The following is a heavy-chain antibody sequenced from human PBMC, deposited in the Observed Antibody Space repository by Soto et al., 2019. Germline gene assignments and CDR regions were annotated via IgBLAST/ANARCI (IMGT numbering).Heavy chain of an antibody. V-gene: IGHV1-24*01. CDR3: ATERVSSFNSGYAEGYYYYGMDV. Sequence: GASVKVSCKVSGYTLTELSMHWVRQAPGKGLEWMGGFDPEDGETIYAQKFQGRVTMTEDTSTDTAYMELSSLRSEDTAVYYCATERVSSFNSGYAEGYYYYGMDVWGQGTTVTVSS. CDR2: FDPEDGET. CDR1: GYTLTELS. D-gene: IGHD5-12*01. J-gene: IGHJ6*02.